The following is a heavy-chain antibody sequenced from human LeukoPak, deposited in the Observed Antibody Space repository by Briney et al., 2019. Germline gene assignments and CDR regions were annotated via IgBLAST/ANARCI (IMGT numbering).Heavy chain of an antibody. J-gene: IGHJ6*03. CDR1: GGSFSGYY. V-gene: IGHV4-34*01. D-gene: IGHD3-3*01. CDR3: ARRSGYYTYYYYYYMDV. CDR2: INHSGST. Sequence: SETLSLTCAVYGGSFSGYYWSWIRQPPGKGREWSGEINHSGSTNYNPSLKSRVTISVDTSKNQFSLKLSSVTAADTAVYYCARRSGYYTYYYYYYMDVWGKGTTVTVSS.